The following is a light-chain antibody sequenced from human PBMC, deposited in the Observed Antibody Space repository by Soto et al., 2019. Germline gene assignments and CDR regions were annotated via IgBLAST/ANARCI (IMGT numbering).Light chain of an antibody. V-gene: IGKV1-39*01. CDR1: QSISSY. CDR2: AAS. J-gene: IGKJ1*01. CDR3: QQSYSTPGT. Sequence: DIQMTQSPSSLSASVGDRVTITCRASQSISSYLNWYQQKPAKAPKLLIYAASSLQSGVPSRFSGSGSGTDFTLTISSLQPEDFATYYCQQSYSTPGTFGQGNKVEIK.